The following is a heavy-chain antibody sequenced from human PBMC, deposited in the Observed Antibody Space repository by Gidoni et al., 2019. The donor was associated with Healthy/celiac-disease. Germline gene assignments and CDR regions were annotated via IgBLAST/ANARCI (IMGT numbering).Heavy chain of an antibody. CDR3: AKDTIPGSIVGAKDWYFDL. V-gene: IGHV3-43D*03. D-gene: IGHD1-26*01. CDR2: ISWDGGST. Sequence: EVQLVESGGVVVQPGGSLRPSCAASGFTFDDYAMPWVRQAPGKGLEWVSLISWDGGSTYYADSVKGRFTISRDNSKNSLYLQMNSLRAEDTALYYCAKDTIPGSIVGAKDWYFDLWGRGTLVTVSS. CDR1: GFTFDDYA. J-gene: IGHJ2*01.